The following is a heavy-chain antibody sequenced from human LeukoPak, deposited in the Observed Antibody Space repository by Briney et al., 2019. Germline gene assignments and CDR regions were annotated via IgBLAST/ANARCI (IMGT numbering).Heavy chain of an antibody. CDR2: IYGGGST. CDR1: GFTVSSNY. D-gene: IGHD3-10*01. CDR3: ARGPEDYYGSGSYYTNDY. Sequence: GGSLRLSCAASGFTVSSNYMSWVRQAPGKGLEWVSVIYGGGSTYYADSVKGRFTISRDNSKNTLYLQMNSLRAEDTAVYYCARGPEDYYGSGSYYTNDYWGQRTLVTVSS. J-gene: IGHJ4*02. V-gene: IGHV3-66*01.